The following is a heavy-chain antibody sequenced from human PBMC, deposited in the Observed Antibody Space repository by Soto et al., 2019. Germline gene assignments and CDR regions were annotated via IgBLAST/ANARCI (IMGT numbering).Heavy chain of an antibody. CDR2: IYPFDSYT. Sequence: GESLKISCKGPGYSFPSYWIGWVRQIPWKGLEWMGIIYPFDSYTRYSPSFQGQVTFSADKSIRTAYLQWHSLKASDTAMYFCARIDSWNDSLLSGTDLWGQETPVTVSS. CDR3: ARIDSWNDSLLSGTDL. D-gene: IGHD3-3*01. CDR1: GYSFPSYW. V-gene: IGHV5-51*01. J-gene: IGHJ1*01.